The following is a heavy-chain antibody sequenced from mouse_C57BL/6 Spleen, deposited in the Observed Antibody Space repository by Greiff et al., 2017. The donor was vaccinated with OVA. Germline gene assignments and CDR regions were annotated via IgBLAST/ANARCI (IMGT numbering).Heavy chain of an antibody. CDR3: ARDDYDGAGAY. V-gene: IGHV1-7*01. Sequence: VQLQQSGAELAKPGASVKLSCEASGYTFTSYWMHWVKQRPGQGLEWIGYINPSSGYTKYNQKFKDKATLTSDKSSSTAYMQLSSMTYEDAEVYYCARDDYDGAGAYWGQGTVVTVSA. J-gene: IGHJ3*01. CDR1: GYTFTSYW. CDR2: INPSSGYT. D-gene: IGHD2-4*01.